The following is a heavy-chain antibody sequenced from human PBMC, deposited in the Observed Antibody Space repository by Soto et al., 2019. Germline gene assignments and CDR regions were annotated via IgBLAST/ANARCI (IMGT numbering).Heavy chain of an antibody. CDR2: IYSGGST. Sequence: PGGSLRLSCAASGFTVSSNYMGWVRQAPGKGLEWVSVIYSGGSTYYADSVKGRFTISRDNSKNTLYLQMNSLRAEDTAVYYCAGSYCSSTSCYTHNYYYYGMDVWGQGTTVTVAS. CDR1: GFTVSSNY. J-gene: IGHJ6*02. CDR3: AGSYCSSTSCYTHNYYYYGMDV. V-gene: IGHV3-53*01. D-gene: IGHD2-2*02.